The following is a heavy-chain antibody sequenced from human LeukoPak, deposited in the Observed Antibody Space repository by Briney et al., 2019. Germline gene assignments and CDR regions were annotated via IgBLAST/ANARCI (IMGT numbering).Heavy chain of an antibody. CDR2: ISTSGSDT. CDR1: GFTFSNSA. J-gene: IGHJ4*02. V-gene: IGHV3-23*01. Sequence: GGSLRLSCAASGFTFSNSAMTWVRQAPGKGLEWASAISTSGSDTIYTDSVKDRFTISRDNSKNTLYLQMNSLRAEDTAVYYCAKGGNSAPLDYWGQGTLVTVSS. CDR3: AKGGNSAPLDY. D-gene: IGHD1-7*01.